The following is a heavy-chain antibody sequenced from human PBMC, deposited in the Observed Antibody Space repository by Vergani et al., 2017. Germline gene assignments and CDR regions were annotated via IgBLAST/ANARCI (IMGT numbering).Heavy chain of an antibody. CDR2: IYHSGSP. Sequence: QVQLQESGPGLVKPSETLSLTCAVSGYSISSGYYWGWIRQSPGKGLEWIGSIYHSGSPYYNPSLKSRVTISADTSKNQLSLKLNSVTAADTAVYYCARPYDGSVDFWYFDLWGRGTLVTVSS. CDR1: GYSISSGYY. V-gene: IGHV4-38-2*01. J-gene: IGHJ2*01. D-gene: IGHD3-22*01. CDR3: ARPYDGSVDFWYFDL.